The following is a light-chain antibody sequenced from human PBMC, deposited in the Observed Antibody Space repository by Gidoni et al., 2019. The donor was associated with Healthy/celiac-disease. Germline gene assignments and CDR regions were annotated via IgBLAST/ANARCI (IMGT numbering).Light chain of an antibody. CDR3: QHYGSSPRT. CDR1: QSVSSSY. V-gene: IGKV3-20*01. CDR2: GAS. J-gene: IGKJ3*01. Sequence: EIVLTQSTGTLSLSPGERATLSCRASQSVSSSYLAWYQQKPVQAPRLLIYGASSRATGIPDRFSGRGSGTDFTLTISILEPEDFAVYYCQHYGSSPRTFGPGTKVDIK.